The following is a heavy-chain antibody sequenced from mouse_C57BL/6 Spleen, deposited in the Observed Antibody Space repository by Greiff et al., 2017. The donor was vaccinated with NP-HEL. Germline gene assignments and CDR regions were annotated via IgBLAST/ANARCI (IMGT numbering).Heavy chain of an antibody. V-gene: IGHV3-6*01. CDR2: ISYDGSN. CDR1: GYSITSGYY. J-gene: IGHJ4*01. CDR3: ARNSARDYAMDY. D-gene: IGHD3-3*01. Sequence: ESGPGLVKPSQSLSLTCPVTGYSITSGYYWNWIRQFPGNKLEWMGYISYDGSNNYNPTLKNRISITRDTSKNQFFLKLNSVTTEDTATYYCARNSARDYAMDYWGQGTSVTVSS.